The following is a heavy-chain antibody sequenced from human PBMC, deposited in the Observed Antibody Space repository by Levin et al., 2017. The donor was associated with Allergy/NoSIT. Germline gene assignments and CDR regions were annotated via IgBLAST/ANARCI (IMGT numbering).Heavy chain of an antibody. CDR2: INVYNDNT. J-gene: IGHJ3*02. Sequence: GASVKVSCKASGYTFTRYYINWVRQAPGQGLESMGWINVYNDNTNYAQKFQGRVTMTTDISTDTAYMELRSLRSDDTAIYYCARDYYDSGVRGAFDIWGQGTVVTVSS. V-gene: IGHV1-18*01. D-gene: IGHD3-10*01. CDR1: GYTFTRYY. CDR3: ARDYYDSGVRGAFDI.